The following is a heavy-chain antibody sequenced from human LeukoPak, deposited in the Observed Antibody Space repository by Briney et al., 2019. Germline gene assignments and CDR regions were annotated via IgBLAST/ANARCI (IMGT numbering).Heavy chain of an antibody. J-gene: IGHJ4*02. V-gene: IGHV3-23*01. CDR2: IGDSGSGS. CDR3: SRIKYGGNSGYHFDY. D-gene: IGHD4-23*01. CDR1: GFNFNYFA. Sequence: GGSLRLSCSASGFNFNYFAMSWIRQAPGKRLEWVSTIGDSGSGSSYADSVRGRFTISRDNSKNIVYLQMHSLRADDSAVYYCSRIKYGGNSGYHFDYWGQGTLVTVSS.